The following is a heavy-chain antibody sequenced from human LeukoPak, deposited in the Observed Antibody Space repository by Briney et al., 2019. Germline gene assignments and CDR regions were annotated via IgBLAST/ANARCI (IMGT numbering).Heavy chain of an antibody. CDR3: ARGGSGSDPLDY. J-gene: IGHJ4*02. Sequence: GGSLRLSCAASGFTVSSNYMSWVRQAPGKGLEWVSAIYSGGSTYYADSVKGRFTISRDNSKNTLYLQMNSLRAEDTAVYYCARGGSGSDPLDYWGQGTLVTVSS. D-gene: IGHD1-1*01. CDR2: IYSGGST. CDR1: GFTVSSNY. V-gene: IGHV3-53*01.